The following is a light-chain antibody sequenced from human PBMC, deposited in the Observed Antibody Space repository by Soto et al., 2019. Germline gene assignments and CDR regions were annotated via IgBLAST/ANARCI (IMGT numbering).Light chain of an antibody. J-gene: IGLJ3*02. V-gene: IGLV1-40*01. CDR3: QSYDSSLSGWV. CDR1: SSNIGAGYD. CDR2: GNS. Sequence: QSVLTQPTSVSGAPGQRVTISCTGSSSNIGAGYDVHWYQQLPGTAPKLLIYGNSNRPSGVPDRFSGSKSGTSASLAITGLHADDEADYYCQSYDSSLSGWVFGGGTKLTVL.